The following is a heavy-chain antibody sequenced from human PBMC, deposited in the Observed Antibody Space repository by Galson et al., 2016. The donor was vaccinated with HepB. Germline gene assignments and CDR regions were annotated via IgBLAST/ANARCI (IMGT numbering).Heavy chain of an antibody. CDR3: ARDPGTICHGINYHFDL. CDR1: GFTFNTYE. V-gene: IGHV3-30-3*01. Sequence: SLRLSCAASGFTFNTYEINWVRQTPGMGLAWVAVICSDGNEKYYADSVQGRFTLSRDNSKNTLYLQMDSLRLEDTALYYCARDPGTICHGINYHFDLWGQGSLVTVSS. CDR2: ICSDGNEK. J-gene: IGHJ5*02. D-gene: IGHD1-1*01.